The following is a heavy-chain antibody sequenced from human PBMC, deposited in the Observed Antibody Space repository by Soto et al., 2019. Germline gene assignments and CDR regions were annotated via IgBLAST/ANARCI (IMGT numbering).Heavy chain of an antibody. Sequence: GGSLRLSCAASGFTFSSYGMHWVRQAPGKGLEWVAVISYDGSNKYYADSVKGRFTISRDNSKNTLYLQMNSLRAEDTAVYYCAKDGSMVDSYYGMDVWGQGTTVTVSS. V-gene: IGHV3-30*18. CDR1: GFTFSSYG. J-gene: IGHJ6*02. CDR3: AKDGSMVDSYYGMDV. CDR2: ISYDGSNK. D-gene: IGHD2-15*01.